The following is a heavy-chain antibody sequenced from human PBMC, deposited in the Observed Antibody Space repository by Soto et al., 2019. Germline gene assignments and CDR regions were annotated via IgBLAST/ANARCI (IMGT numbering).Heavy chain of an antibody. J-gene: IGHJ5*02. D-gene: IGHD4-17*01. V-gene: IGHV4-34*01. CDR3: ARGGPTVTWQRPFNWFDP. CDR1: GGSFSGYY. CDR2: INRSGST. Sequence: SETLSLTCAVYGGSFSGYYWSWIRQPPGKGLEWIGEINRSGSTNYNPSLKSRVTISVDTSKNQFSLKLSSVTAADTAVYYCARGGPTVTWQRPFNWFDPWGQGTLVTVSS.